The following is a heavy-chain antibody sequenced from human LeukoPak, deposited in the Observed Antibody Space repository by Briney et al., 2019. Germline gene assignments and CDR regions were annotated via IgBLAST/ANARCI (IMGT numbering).Heavy chain of an antibody. CDR2: IYYSGST. J-gene: IGHJ4*02. D-gene: IGHD3-3*01. CDR1: GYSISSGYY. CDR3: ASGGSYSDY. Sequence: SETLSLTCAVSGYSISSGYYWGWIRQPPGKGLEWIGYIYYSGSTNYNPSLKSRVTISVDTSKNQFSLKLSSVTAADTAVYYCASGGSYSDYWGQGTLVTVSS. V-gene: IGHV4-61*01.